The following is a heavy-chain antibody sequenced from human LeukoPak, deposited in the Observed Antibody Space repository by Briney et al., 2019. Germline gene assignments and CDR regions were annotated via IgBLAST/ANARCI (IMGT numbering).Heavy chain of an antibody. CDR3: ARSYPGVVAFDI. CDR2: IYYTGNT. Sequence: SETLSLTCTVSGGSINIGAYYWSWIRQHPGKGLEWIGYIYYTGNTYYNPSLKSRVTISVDTSKNEFSLKLTSVTAADTAVYYCARSYPGVVAFDIWGQGTMVTVSS. J-gene: IGHJ3*02. V-gene: IGHV4-31*03. D-gene: IGHD2-15*01. CDR1: GGSINIGAYY.